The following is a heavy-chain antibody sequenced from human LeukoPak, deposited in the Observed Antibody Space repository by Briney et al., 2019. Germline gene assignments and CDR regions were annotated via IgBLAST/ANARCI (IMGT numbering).Heavy chain of an antibody. CDR3: ARAFYCSGASCSSAHFYYYMDV. V-gene: IGHV4-34*12. CDR2: IIHSGVT. D-gene: IGHD2-15*01. Sequence: PSETLSLTCAVYGGSFSGHYWSWLRQPPGKGLEWIGEIIHSGVTNYNPSLKSRVTISVDTSENQFSLKLTSVTAADTAVYYCARAFYCSGASCSSAHFYYYMDVWGKGTTVTVSS. CDR1: GGSFSGHY. J-gene: IGHJ6*03.